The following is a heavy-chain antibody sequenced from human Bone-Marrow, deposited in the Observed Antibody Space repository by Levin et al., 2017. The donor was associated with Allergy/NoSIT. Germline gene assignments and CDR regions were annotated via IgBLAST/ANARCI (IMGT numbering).Heavy chain of an antibody. CDR1: GFTFSSYA. V-gene: IGHV3-30*04. Sequence: TGGSLRLSCAASGFTFSSYAMHWVRQAPGKGLEWVAVISYDGSNKYYADSVKGRFTISRDNSKNTLYLQMNSLRAEDTAVYYCAREESGSSPLGYWGQGTLVTVSS. CDR3: AREESGSSPLGY. J-gene: IGHJ4*02. D-gene: IGHD2-15*01. CDR2: ISYDGSNK.